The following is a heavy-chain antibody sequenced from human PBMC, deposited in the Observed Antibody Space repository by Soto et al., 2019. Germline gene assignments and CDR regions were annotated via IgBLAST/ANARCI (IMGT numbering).Heavy chain of an antibody. CDR3: ARGSPHFFDY. V-gene: IGHV3-30-3*01. Sequence: GGSLRLSCAASGFTFSSYAMHWVRQAPGKGLEWVAVISYDGSNKYYADSVKGRFTISRDNSKNTLYLQMNSLRAEDTAVYYSARGSPHFFDYWGQGTLVTVS. CDR1: GFTFSSYA. J-gene: IGHJ4*02. CDR2: ISYDGSNK.